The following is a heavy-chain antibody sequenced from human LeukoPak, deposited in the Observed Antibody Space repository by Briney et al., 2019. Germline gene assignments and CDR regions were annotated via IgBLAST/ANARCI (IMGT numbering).Heavy chain of an antibody. CDR1: GGSISSGDYY. J-gene: IGHJ3*02. CDR3: ARAVLLWFGELPYDAFDI. Sequence: SETLSLTCTVSGGSISSGDYYWSWIRQPPGKGLEWIGYIYYSGSTYYNPSLKSRVTISVDTSKNQFSLKLSSVTAADTAVYYCARAVLLWFGELPYDAFDIWGQGTMVTVSS. D-gene: IGHD3-10*01. V-gene: IGHV4-30-4*01. CDR2: IYYSGST.